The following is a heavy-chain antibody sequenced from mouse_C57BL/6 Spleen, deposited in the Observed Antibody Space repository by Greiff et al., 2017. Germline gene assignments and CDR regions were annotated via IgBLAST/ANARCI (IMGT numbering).Heavy chain of an antibody. D-gene: IGHD1-1*01. Sequence: VQLQQSGPELVKPGASVKISCKASGYAFSSSWMNWVKQRPGKGLEWIGRIYPGDGDTNYNGKFKGKATLTADKSSSTAYMQLSSLTSEDSAVYFCARSKDYGSSGSCDVWGTGTTVTVSS. CDR3: ARSKDYGSSGSCDV. V-gene: IGHV1-82*01. J-gene: IGHJ1*03. CDR1: GYAFSSSW. CDR2: IYPGDGDT.